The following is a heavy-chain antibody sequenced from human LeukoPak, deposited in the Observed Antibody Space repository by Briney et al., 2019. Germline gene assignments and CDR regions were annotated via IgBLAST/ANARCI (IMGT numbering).Heavy chain of an antibody. D-gene: IGHD4-17*01. Sequence: GGSLRLSCAASGFTFSSYAMHWVRQAPGKGLEWVAVISYDGSNKYYADSVKGRFTISRDNSKNTLYLQMNSLRAEDTAVYYCARDYGDYLNYFDYWGQGTLVTVSS. J-gene: IGHJ4*02. CDR3: ARDYGDYLNYFDY. V-gene: IGHV3-30-3*01. CDR2: ISYDGSNK. CDR1: GFTFSSYA.